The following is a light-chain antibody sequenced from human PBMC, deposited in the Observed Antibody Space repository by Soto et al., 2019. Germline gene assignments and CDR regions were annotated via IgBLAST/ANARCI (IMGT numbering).Light chain of an antibody. Sequence: EIVLTQSPGTLSLSPGERATLSCRASQSVSRSLLGWYQQKPGQAPRLLIYGASTRATGIADRFSGSGSGTDFTLTISRLEPEDFAVYYCQQYGNPPPYSFGQGTKLEIK. CDR1: QSVSRSL. CDR2: GAS. CDR3: QQYGNPPPYS. J-gene: IGKJ2*03. V-gene: IGKV3-20*01.